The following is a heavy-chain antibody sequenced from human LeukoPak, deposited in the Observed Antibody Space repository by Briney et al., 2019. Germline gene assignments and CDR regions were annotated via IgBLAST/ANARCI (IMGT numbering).Heavy chain of an antibody. D-gene: IGHD3-22*01. CDR2: ISYDGSNK. Sequence: GGSLRLSCAAFGFTFSSYAMHWVRQAPGKGLEWVAVISYDGSNKYYADSVKGRFTISRDNAQNSLYLQMNSLRAEDTAVYYCARDLAYYYDSSGPWGQGTLVTVSS. CDR3: ARDLAYYYDSSGP. CDR1: GFTFSSYA. J-gene: IGHJ5*02. V-gene: IGHV3-30-3*01.